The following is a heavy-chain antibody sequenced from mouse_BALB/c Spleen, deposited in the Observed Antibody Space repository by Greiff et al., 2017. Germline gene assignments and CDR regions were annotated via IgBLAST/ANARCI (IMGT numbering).Heavy chain of an antibody. Sequence: VQLQQSGPGLMKPSQSLSLTCSVTGYSITSGYYWNWIRQFPGNKLEWMGYISYDGSNNYNPSLKNRISITRDTSKNQFFLKLNSVTTEDTATYYCARGYYGYEGYYAMDYWGQGTSVTVSS. V-gene: IGHV3-6*02. J-gene: IGHJ4*01. D-gene: IGHD1-2*01. CDR1: GYSITSGYY. CDR3: ARGYYGYEGYYAMDY. CDR2: ISYDGSN.